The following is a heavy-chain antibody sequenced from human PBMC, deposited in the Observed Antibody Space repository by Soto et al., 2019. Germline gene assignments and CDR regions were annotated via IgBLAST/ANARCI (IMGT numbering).Heavy chain of an antibody. D-gene: IGHD6-19*01. CDR1: GGSISSSSYY. V-gene: IGHV4-39*01. CDR2: IYYSGST. J-gene: IGHJ4*02. Sequence: SETLSLTCTVSGGSISSSSYYWGWIRQPPGKGLEWIGSIYYSGSTYYNPSLKSRVTISVDTSKNQFSLKLSSVTAADTAVYYCARLWLGPYYFDYWGQGTLGTVSS. CDR3: ARLWLGPYYFDY.